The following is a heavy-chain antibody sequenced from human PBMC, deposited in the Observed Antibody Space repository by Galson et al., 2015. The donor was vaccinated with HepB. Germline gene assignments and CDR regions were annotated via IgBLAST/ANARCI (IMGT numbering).Heavy chain of an antibody. CDR3: ARLTVTTKSAIDY. J-gene: IGHJ4*02. V-gene: IGHV1-3*01. Sequence: SVKVSCKASGYTFTSYAMHWVRQAPGQRPEWMGWINAGNGNTKYSQKFQGRVTITRDTSASTAYMGLSSLRSEDTAVYYCARLTVTTKSAIDYWGQGTLVTVSS. CDR2: INAGNGNT. CDR1: GYTFTSYA. D-gene: IGHD4-17*01.